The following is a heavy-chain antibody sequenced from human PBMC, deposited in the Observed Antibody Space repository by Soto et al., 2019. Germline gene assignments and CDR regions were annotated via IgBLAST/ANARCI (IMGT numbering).Heavy chain of an antibody. J-gene: IGHJ5*02. Sequence: SVKVSCKASGGTFSSYAISWVRQAPGQGLEWMGGIIPIFGTANYAQKFQGRVTITADESTSTAYMELSSLRSEDTAVYYCARVHYSNYYNWFDPWGQGTLVTVS. D-gene: IGHD4-4*01. CDR2: IIPIFGTA. CDR1: GGTFSSYA. V-gene: IGHV1-69*13. CDR3: ARVHYSNYYNWFDP.